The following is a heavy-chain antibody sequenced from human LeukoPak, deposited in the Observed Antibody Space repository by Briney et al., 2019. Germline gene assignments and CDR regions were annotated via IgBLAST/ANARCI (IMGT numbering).Heavy chain of an antibody. V-gene: IGHV6-1*01. CDR3: VRLNWRRKAFDV. CDR2: TYYNSKWYT. CDR1: GDSVSSNSVT. J-gene: IGHJ3*01. Sequence: SQTLSLTCAISGDSVSSNSVTWNWIRQSPSRGLEWLGRTYYNSKWYTDYAVSVSGRTTINPDTSRNQLSLQLSFVTPEDTAVYYRVRLNWRRKAFDVWGQGTMVTVSS. D-gene: IGHD1-20*01.